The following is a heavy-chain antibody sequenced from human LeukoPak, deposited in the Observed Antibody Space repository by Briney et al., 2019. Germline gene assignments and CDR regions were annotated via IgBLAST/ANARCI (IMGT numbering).Heavy chain of an antibody. CDR1: GYTFTSYD. CDR2: MSPNSGNT. J-gene: IGHJ6*02. Sequence: GASVKVSCKASGYTFTSYDINWVRQATGQGPEWMGWMSPNSGNTGYAQKLQGRVTMTTDTSTSTAYMELRSLRSDDTAVYYCARGPYCSSTSCYVGYYYYYGMDVWGQGTTVTVSS. CDR3: ARGPYCSSTSCYVGYYYYYGMDV. D-gene: IGHD2-2*01. V-gene: IGHV1-8*01.